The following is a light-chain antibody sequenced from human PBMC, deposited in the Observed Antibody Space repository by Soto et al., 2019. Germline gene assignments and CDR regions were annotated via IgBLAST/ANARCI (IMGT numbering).Light chain of an antibody. CDR3: LQYDYLPLT. CDR1: QGIRND. J-gene: IGKJ4*01. Sequence: IQMTQSPSSLSASVGDRVTITCRASQGIRNDLGWYQQKPGKAPNLLIYAASNLETGVPSRFSGSGSGTDFTFTISGLQPEDIATYYCLQYDYLPLTFGGGTKVDIK. V-gene: IGKV1-33*01. CDR2: AAS.